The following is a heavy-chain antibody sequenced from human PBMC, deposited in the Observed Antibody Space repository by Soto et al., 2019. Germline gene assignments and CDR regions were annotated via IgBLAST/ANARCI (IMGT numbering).Heavy chain of an antibody. J-gene: IGHJ4*02. CDR1: GFTFSDYT. V-gene: IGHV3-30*14. CDR3: ARDSVGFLLEWLKRVDY. CDR2: ILYDGSIK. Sequence: QVQLVESGGGVVQPGRSLGLSCVASGFTFSDYTMHWVRQAPGKGLEWVAVILYDGSIKYYTDSVKGRFTISRDNSKNTLSLQMNSLRAEDTAVYYCARDSVGFLLEWLKRVDYWGQGTLVTVSS. D-gene: IGHD3-3*01.